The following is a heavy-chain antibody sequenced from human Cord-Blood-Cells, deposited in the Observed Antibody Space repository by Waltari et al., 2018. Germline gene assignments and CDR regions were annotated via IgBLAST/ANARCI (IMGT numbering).Heavy chain of an antibody. CDR1: GGSFSGYY. J-gene: IGHJ6*02. CDR2: INHSGST. D-gene: IGHD3-22*01. Sequence: QVQLQQWGAGLLKPSETLSPTCAVYGGSFSGYYWSWIRQPPGKGLEWIGEINHSGSTNYNPSLKSRVTISVDTSKNQFSLKLSSVTAADTAVYYCARGASSGYYYYYYYGMDVWGQGTTVTVSS. V-gene: IGHV4-34*01. CDR3: ARGASSGYYYYYYYGMDV.